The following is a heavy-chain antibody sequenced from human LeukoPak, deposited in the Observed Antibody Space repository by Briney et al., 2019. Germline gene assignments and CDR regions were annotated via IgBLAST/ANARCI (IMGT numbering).Heavy chain of an antibody. CDR3: ARGGPVLAPGGCSSTSCWYFDL. V-gene: IGHV1-69*13. CDR2: IIPIFGTA. Sequence: SVKVSCKASGGTFSSYAISWVRQAPGQGLEWMGGIIPIFGTANYAQKFQGRVTITADESTSTAYMELSSLRSEDTAVYYCARGGPVLAPGGCSSTSCWYFDLWGRGTLVTVSS. J-gene: IGHJ2*01. D-gene: IGHD2-2*01. CDR1: GGTFSSYA.